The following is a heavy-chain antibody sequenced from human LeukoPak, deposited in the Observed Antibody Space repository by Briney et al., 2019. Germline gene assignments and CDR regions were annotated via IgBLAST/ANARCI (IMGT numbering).Heavy chain of an antibody. CDR3: ARGSYYDSSGYYLQMAYFDY. CDR1: GGTFSSYT. Sequence: SVKVSCKASGGTFSSYTISWVRQTPGQGLEWMGRIIPILGIANSAQKFQGRVTITADKSTSTAYMELSSLRSEDTAVYYCARGSYYDSSGYYLQMAYFDYWGQGTLVTVSS. J-gene: IGHJ4*02. V-gene: IGHV1-69*02. CDR2: IIPILGIA. D-gene: IGHD3-22*01.